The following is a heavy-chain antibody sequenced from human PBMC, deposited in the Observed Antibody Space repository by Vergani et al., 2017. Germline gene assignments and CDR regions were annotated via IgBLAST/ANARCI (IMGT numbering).Heavy chain of an antibody. CDR3: ASGVPGYQLATQYFQH. CDR1: GFTFGSSS. D-gene: IGHD2-2*01. CDR2: ISSSSSYR. V-gene: IGHV3-21*01. J-gene: IGHJ1*01. Sequence: EVQLVESGGGLVKPGGSLRLSCVASGFTFGSSSMNWGRQASGKGLEWVSFISSSSSYRYYADSVKGRFTISRDNGEYSLLLQMNSLRPEDTAVYYCASGVPGYQLATQYFQHWGQGTLVTVSS.